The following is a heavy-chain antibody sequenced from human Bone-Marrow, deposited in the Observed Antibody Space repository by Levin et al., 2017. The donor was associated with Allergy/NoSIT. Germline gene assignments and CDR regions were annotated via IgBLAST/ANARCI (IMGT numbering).Heavy chain of an antibody. V-gene: IGHV3-23*01. Sequence: GGSLRLSCVASGVAFSTYAMTWVRQAPGKGLEWVSGIGGSGGITYYSDSVKGRFTISRDNSKNTLYMEMNSLGGADTAVYYCAKGGYYDSSACGPWGQGTLVIVSS. CDR2: IGGSGGIT. CDR1: GVAFSTYA. J-gene: IGHJ5*02. D-gene: IGHD3-16*01. CDR3: AKGGYYDSSACGP.